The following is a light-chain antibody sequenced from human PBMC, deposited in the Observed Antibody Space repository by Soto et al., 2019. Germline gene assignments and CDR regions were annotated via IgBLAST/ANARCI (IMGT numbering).Light chain of an antibody. CDR1: SSDVGGYDV. Sequence: QSALTQPASVSGSPGQSITISCTGGSSDVGGYDVVSWYQQYPGKAPKLMIYDVYNRPLGVSDRFSGSRAGNTASLTISGLQAEDEADYYCSSYSTTDTLYVFGTGTKLTVL. CDR3: SSYSTTDTLYV. CDR2: DVY. J-gene: IGLJ1*01. V-gene: IGLV2-14*01.